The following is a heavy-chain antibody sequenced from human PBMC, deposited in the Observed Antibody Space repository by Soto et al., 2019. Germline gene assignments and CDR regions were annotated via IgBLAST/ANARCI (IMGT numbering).Heavy chain of an antibody. J-gene: IGHJ4*02. CDR1: GGSISSSNW. V-gene: IGHV4-4*02. CDR2: IYHSGST. D-gene: IGHD3-3*01. Sequence: PSETLSLTCAVSGGSISSSNWWSWVRQPPGKGLEWIGEIYHSGSTNYNPSLKSRVTISVDKSKNQFSLKLSSVTAADTAVYYCAIDTTYYDFWSGYDYWGQGTLVTVSS. CDR3: AIDTTYYDFWSGYDY.